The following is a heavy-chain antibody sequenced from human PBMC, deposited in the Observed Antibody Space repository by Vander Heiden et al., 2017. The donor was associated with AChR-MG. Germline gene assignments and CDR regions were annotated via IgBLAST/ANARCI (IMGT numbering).Heavy chain of an antibody. Sequence: QITLKESGPTLVKPTQTLALTCTFSGFSLSTSGVGVGWIRQPPGKALELLALIYWDDDKRDSPSLKSRLTITKDTSKNQVVLTMTKMDPVDTATYYYARRGAFDAFDIWVQGTMVTVSS. J-gene: IGHJ3*02. D-gene: IGHD5-12*01. V-gene: IGHV2-5*02. CDR1: GFSLSTSGVG. CDR3: ARRGAFDAFDI. CDR2: IYWDDDK.